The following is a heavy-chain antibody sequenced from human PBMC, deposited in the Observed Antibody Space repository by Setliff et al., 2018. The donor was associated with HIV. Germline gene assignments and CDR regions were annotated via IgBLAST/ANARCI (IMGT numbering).Heavy chain of an antibody. V-gene: IGHV3-20*04. CDR2: INWTGGST. CDR1: GFTFDDYG. CDR3: VREGSVGGRYYYYMNL. D-gene: IGHD6-19*01. Sequence: GGSLRLSCAASGFTFDDYGMSWVRQAPGKGLEWVSGINWTGGSTGYADSVKGRFTIFRDNAKNSLYLQMNSLRVEDTALYYCVREGSVGGRYYYYMNLWGKGTTVTVSS. J-gene: IGHJ6*03.